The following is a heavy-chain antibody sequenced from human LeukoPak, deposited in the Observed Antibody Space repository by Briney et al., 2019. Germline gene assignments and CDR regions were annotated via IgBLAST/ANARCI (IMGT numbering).Heavy chain of an antibody. Sequence: SETLSLTCTVSGGSISSGSYYWSWIRQPAGKGLEWIGRIYTSGSTNYNPSLKSRVTISVDTSKNQFSLKLSSVTAADTAVYYCASSGWYSGWFDPWGQGTLVTVSS. CDR1: GGSISSGSYY. CDR2: IYTSGST. CDR3: ASSGWYSGWFDP. V-gene: IGHV4-61*02. J-gene: IGHJ5*02. D-gene: IGHD6-19*01.